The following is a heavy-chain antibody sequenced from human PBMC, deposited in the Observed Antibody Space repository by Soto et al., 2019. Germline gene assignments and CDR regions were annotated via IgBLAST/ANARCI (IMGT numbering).Heavy chain of an antibody. CDR1: GGSISTKSCY. J-gene: IGHJ5*02. CDR2: IYYSGST. Sequence: NPSETLSLTCTVSGGSISTKSCYWVGLRPPPGKGLEWIGYIYYSGSTNYNPSLKSRVTISVDTSKDQFSLKLSSVTAADTAVYYCASAYHFWSGQTPFDPWGQGTLVTVPS. V-gene: IGHV4-61*05. CDR3: ASAYHFWSGQTPFDP. D-gene: IGHD3-3*01.